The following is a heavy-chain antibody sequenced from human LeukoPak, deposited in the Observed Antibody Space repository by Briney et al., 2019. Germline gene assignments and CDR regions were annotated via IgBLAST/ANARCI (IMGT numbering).Heavy chain of an antibody. Sequence: ASVKVSCKASGYTFTSYYMHWVRQAPGQGPEWMGIINPSGGGTSYAQKFQGRVTMTRDTSTSTVYMELSSLRSDDTAVYYCARKGTFSDMDVWGQGTTVTVSS. CDR2: INPSGGGT. CDR1: GYTFTSYY. V-gene: IGHV1-46*01. D-gene: IGHD2/OR15-2a*01. CDR3: ARKGTFSDMDV. J-gene: IGHJ6*02.